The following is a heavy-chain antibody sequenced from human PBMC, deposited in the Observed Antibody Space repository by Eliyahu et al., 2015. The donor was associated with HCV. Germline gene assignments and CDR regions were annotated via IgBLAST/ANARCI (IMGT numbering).Heavy chain of an antibody. Sequence: EVQLVESGGGLVQPGGSLRLSCSASGFTFSSYAMXWVRQAPGKGLEYVSAISSNGGSTYYADSVKGRFTISRDNSKNTLYLQMSSLRAEDTAVYYCVKDEGRLGYCSGGSCDDAFDIWGQGTMVTVSS. J-gene: IGHJ3*02. CDR1: GFTFSSYA. CDR2: ISSNGGST. CDR3: VKDEGRLGYCSGGSCDDAFDI. D-gene: IGHD2-15*01. V-gene: IGHV3-64D*06.